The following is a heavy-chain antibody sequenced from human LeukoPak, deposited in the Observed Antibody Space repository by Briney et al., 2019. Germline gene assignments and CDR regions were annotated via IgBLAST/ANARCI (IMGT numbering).Heavy chain of an antibody. CDR2: ISYDGSNK. J-gene: IGHJ1*01. Sequence: GGSLRLSCAASGFTFSSYAMHWVRQAPGKGLEWVAVISYDGSNKNYADSVKGRFTISGDNSKNTLYLQMNSLRAEDTAVYYCAKERLGYYYDSSGRAEYFQHWGQGTLVTVSS. D-gene: IGHD3-22*01. V-gene: IGHV3-30*04. CDR1: GFTFSSYA. CDR3: AKERLGYYYDSSGRAEYFQH.